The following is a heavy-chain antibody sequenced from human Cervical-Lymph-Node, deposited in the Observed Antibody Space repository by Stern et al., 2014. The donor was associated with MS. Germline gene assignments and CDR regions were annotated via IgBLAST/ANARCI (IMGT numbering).Heavy chain of an antibody. CDR3: AREGCSGGSCYLDY. V-gene: IGHV1-2*04. Sequence: VQLVESGAEVKKPGASVKVSCKSSGYTFTGHNMHWVRQAPGQGLEWMGWINLNSGATNYAQNFQDWVNMTRDTSISSADLELNRLTSDDTAVYFCAREGCSGGSCYLDYWGQGTLVTVSS. CDR2: INLNSGAT. J-gene: IGHJ4*02. D-gene: IGHD2-8*02. CDR1: GYTFTGHN.